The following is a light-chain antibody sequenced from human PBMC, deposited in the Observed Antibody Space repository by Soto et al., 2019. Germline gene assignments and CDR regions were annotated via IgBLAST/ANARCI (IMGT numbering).Light chain of an antibody. CDR3: SSYTSSTAYV. CDR2: EVS. CDR1: SSDIGGYNY. V-gene: IGLV2-14*01. Sequence: LTQPASVSGSPGQSITISCTGTSSDIGGYNYVSWYQLHPNKAPKLIIYEVSNRPSGVSNRFSGSKSGNTASLTISGLQAEDEADYYCSSYTSSTAYVFGTGTKVTVL. J-gene: IGLJ1*01.